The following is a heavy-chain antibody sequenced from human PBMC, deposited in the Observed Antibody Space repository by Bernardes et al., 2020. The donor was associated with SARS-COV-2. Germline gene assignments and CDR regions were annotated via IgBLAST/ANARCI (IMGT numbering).Heavy chain of an antibody. J-gene: IGHJ2*01. CDR1: SGSFSGYY. CDR3: ARGSAAVVSHFMLLFANWYFDL. V-gene: IGHV4-34*01. D-gene: IGHD2-15*01. Sequence: SETLCLTCAVYSGSFSGYYWSWIRQTPGQGLEWIGEINDSGSTKYNPALKSRVTISVDPSKNQFSLKLNSVTAADTAVYYCARGSAAVVSHFMLLFANWYFDLWGRGTLVTVSS. CDR2: INDSGST.